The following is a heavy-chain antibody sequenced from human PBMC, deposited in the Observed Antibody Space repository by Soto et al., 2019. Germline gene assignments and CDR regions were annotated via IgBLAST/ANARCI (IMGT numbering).Heavy chain of an antibody. CDR2: IRGSGGTT. V-gene: IGHV3-23*01. CDR1: GFTFSSCA. J-gene: IGHJ4*02. Sequence: EVQLLESGGGLVQPGGSLRLSCAASGFTFSSCAMSWVRQAPGKGLEWVSAIRGSGGTTSYADSVRGRFTISRDNSKNTLYLQMTSLRAEDTAVYYCAKGANYYDSSGYFWWGQGTLVTVSS. CDR3: AKGANYYDSSGYFW. D-gene: IGHD3-22*01.